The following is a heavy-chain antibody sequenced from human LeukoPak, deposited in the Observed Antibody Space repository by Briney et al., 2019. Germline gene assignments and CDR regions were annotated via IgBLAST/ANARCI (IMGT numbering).Heavy chain of an antibody. CDR1: GGSFSGYY. J-gene: IGHJ4*02. CDR2: INHSGST. CDR3: ARVGATTASFDY. V-gene: IGHV4-34*01. Sequence: SETLSLTCAVYGGSFSGYYWSWIRQPPGKGLEWIGEINHSGSTNYNPSLKSRVTISVDTSKNQFSLKLSSVTAADTAVYYCARVGATTASFDYWGQGTLVTVSS. D-gene: IGHD1-26*01.